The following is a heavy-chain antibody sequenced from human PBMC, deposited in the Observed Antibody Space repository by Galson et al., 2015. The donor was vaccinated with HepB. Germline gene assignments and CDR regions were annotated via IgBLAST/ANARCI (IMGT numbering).Heavy chain of an antibody. CDR1: GGSISSTSYY. CDR2: IYYIGST. J-gene: IGHJ6*03. Sequence: SETLSLTCTVSGGSISSTSYYWGWIRQPPGKGLEWIRSIYYIGSTYYNPSLKSRVTISVDTSKNQFSLKLGSVTAADTAVYYCARHRAYHYYYYMDAWGNGTTVTVSS. V-gene: IGHV4-39*01. CDR3: ARHRAYHYYYYMDA.